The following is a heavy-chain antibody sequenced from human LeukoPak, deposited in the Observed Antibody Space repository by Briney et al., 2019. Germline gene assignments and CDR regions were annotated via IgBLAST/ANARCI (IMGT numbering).Heavy chain of an antibody. Sequence: GGSLRLSCAASGFTFSRHWMHWVRQSPGKGLMWVSRTNGEGAYTNFADSVKGRFTVSRDNAKNMVYLQMNSLRVEDTAVYYCVRDSAPAIWGQGTMVTVSS. CDR1: GFTFSRHW. J-gene: IGHJ3*02. CDR3: VRDSAPAI. D-gene: IGHD3-10*01. CDR2: TNGEGAYT. V-gene: IGHV3-74*01.